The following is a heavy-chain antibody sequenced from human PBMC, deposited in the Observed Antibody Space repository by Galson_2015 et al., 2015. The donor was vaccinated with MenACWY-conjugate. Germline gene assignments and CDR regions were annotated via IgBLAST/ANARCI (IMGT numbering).Heavy chain of an antibody. CDR1: GFTFSDYH. CDR3: ARVGTAVFPSSYEPHFDY. J-gene: IGHJ4*02. V-gene: IGHV3-11*06. Sequence: SLRLSCAANGFTFSDYHMTWIRQAPGKGLEWISYIYSYSTYTDYADSVKGRFTISRDNAKNSLYLQMNSLRDEDTAVYYCARVGTAVFPSSYEPHFDYWGQGTLVTVSS. D-gene: IGHD3-10*01. CDR2: IYSYSTYT.